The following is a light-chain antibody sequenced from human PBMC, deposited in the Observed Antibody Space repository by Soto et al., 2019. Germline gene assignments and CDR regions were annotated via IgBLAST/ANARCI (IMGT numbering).Light chain of an antibody. CDR3: QQHDHSPRT. Sequence: ETVLTQSPGTLSLSPGERATLSCRASQSVSSSYLAWYQQKPGQAPRLLIYGTSSRATGIPDRFSGSGSGTDVTLTISRLEPEDFAVYYCQQHDHSPRTFGQGTKVEIK. CDR1: QSVSSSY. V-gene: IGKV3-20*01. CDR2: GTS. J-gene: IGKJ1*01.